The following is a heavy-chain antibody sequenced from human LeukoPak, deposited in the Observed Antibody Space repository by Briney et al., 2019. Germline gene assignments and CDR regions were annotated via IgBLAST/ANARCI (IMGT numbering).Heavy chain of an antibody. J-gene: IGHJ4*02. CDR3: VRASWSFDY. Sequence: AGGSLRLSCAASGFPFSSYGIHWVRQAPGKGLEWVAVIWSDGSNKYYADSVKGRFTISRDNSKKTLFLQMNSLRFEDTAVYYCVRASWSFDYWGQGTLVTVSS. D-gene: IGHD3-10*01. V-gene: IGHV3-33*01. CDR2: IWSDGSNK. CDR1: GFPFSSYG.